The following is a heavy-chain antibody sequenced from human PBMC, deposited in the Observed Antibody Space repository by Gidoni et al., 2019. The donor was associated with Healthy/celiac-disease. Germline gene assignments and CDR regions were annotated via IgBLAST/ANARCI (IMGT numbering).Heavy chain of an antibody. CDR1: GGSIRSSSYY. D-gene: IGHD6-19*01. CDR2: IYYSGST. Sequence: QLQLQESGPGLVKPSETLSLTCTVAGGSIRSSSYYWGWIRPPPGKGVEWIGSIYYSGSTYYNPSLKSRVTISVDTSKNQFSLKLSSVTAADTAVYYCARARGSGWSHYYYYGMDVWGQGTTVTVSS. J-gene: IGHJ6*02. CDR3: ARARGSGWSHYYYYGMDV. V-gene: IGHV4-39*01.